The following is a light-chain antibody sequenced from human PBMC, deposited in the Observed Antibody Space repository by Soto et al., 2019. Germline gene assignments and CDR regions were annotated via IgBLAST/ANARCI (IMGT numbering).Light chain of an antibody. CDR2: EVV. CDR1: KNDIGVYDF. Sequence: LTQPPSASGSPGQSVTISCTGTKNDIGVYDFVSWYQHHPGKAPRLIIYEVVQRPSGVPDRFSGSKSGNTASLTVSGLQAADEADYFCKSYAGSNTYVFGSGTQV. V-gene: IGLV2-8*01. J-gene: IGLJ1*01. CDR3: KSYAGSNTYV.